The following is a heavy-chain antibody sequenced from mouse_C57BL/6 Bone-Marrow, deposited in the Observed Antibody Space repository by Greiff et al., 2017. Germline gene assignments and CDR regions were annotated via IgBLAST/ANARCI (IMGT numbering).Heavy chain of an antibody. V-gene: IGHV1-85*01. D-gene: IGHD1-1*01. CDR2: IYPRDGST. CDR3: ARGKDYFLMDY. CDR1: GYTFTSYD. Sequence: SGPELVKPGASVKLSCKASGYTFTSYDINWVKQRPGQGLEWIGWIYPRDGSTKYNEKFKGKATLTVDTSSSTAYMELHSLTSEDSAVYFCARGKDYFLMDYWGQGTSVTVSS. J-gene: IGHJ4*01.